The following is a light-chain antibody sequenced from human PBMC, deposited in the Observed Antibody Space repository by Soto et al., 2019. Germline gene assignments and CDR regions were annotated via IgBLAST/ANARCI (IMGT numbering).Light chain of an antibody. CDR1: SSDVGGYNY. Sequence: QSALTKPASVSGSPGQSITISCTGTSSDVGGYNYVSWYQHHPGKAPKLMIFDVSNRPSGFSNRFSGSKSGNTASLTISGLQPEDEADYYCSSYTTSNTRQIVFGTGTKVTVL. V-gene: IGLV2-14*03. CDR2: DVS. CDR3: SSYTTSNTRQIV. J-gene: IGLJ1*01.